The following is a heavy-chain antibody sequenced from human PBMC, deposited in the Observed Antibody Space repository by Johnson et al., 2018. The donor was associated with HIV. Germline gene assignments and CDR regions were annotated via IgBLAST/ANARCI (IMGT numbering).Heavy chain of an antibody. V-gene: IGHV3-9*01. CDR3: ARDTYSSDACDI. CDR2: ISWNRGSI. J-gene: IGHJ3*02. Sequence: VQLVESGGGLVQPGRSLRLSCAASGFTFDDYAMHWVRQAPGKGLEWVSGISWNRGSIGYADSVKGRFTISRDNAKNSLYLQMNSLRAEDTALYYCARDTYSSDACDIWGQGTMVTVSS. CDR1: GFTFDDYA. D-gene: IGHD4-11*01.